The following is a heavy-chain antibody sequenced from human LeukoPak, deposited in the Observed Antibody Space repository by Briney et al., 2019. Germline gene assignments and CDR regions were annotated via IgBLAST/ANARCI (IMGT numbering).Heavy chain of an antibody. CDR3: ARDGAYCSGGNCYLSYFDY. CDR1: GNTFIGYN. D-gene: IGHD2-15*01. V-gene: IGHV1-2*02. Sequence: GASVKVSCKTSGNTFIGYNTHWVRQAPGQGLEWMGGINPNSGGTNSEQKFQGRVTMTRDTSINTVYMELSRLRSDDTAVYYCARDGAYCSGGNCYLSYFDYWGQGTLVTVSS. CDR2: INPNSGGT. J-gene: IGHJ4*02.